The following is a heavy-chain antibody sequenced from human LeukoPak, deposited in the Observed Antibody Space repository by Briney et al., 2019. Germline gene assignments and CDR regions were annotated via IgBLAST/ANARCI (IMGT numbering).Heavy chain of an antibody. CDR3: AKDRGRTVRYFDRDPNWFDP. D-gene: IGHD3-9*01. Sequence: GGSLRLSCAASGFTFSSYAMSWVRQAPGKGLGWVSAISGSGGSTYYADSVKGRFTISRDNSKNTLYLQMNSLRAEDTAVYYCAKDRGRTVRYFDRDPNWFDPWGQGTLVTVSS. J-gene: IGHJ5*02. V-gene: IGHV3-23*01. CDR1: GFTFSSYA. CDR2: ISGSGGST.